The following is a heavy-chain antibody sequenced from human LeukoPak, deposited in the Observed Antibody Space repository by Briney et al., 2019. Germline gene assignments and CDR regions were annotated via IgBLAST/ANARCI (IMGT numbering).Heavy chain of an antibody. V-gene: IGHV4-59*01. D-gene: IGHD5-18*01. CDR2: IYYSGST. CDR1: GGSISSYY. CDR3: ARGGYSYGYYMDV. J-gene: IGHJ6*03. Sequence: SETLSLTCTVSGGSISSYYWSWIRQPPGKRLEWIGYIYYSGSTNYNPSLKSRVTISVDTSKNQFSLKLSSVTAADTAVYYCARGGYSYGYYMDVWGKRTTVTVSS.